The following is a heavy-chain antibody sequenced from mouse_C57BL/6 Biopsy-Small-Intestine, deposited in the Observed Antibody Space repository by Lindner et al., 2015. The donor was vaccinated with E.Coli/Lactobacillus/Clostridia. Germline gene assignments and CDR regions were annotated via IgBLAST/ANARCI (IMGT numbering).Heavy chain of an antibody. CDR2: IYPGDGDT. Sequence: VQLQESGPELVKPGASVKISCKASGYAFSSSWMNWVKQRPGKGLEWIGRIYPGDGDTNYNGKFKGKATLTADKSSSTAYMQLSSLTSEDSAVYFCARSSYDGYYTWFAYWGQGTLVTVSA. CDR1: GYAFSSSW. CDR3: ARSSYDGYYTWFAY. V-gene: IGHV1-82*01. J-gene: IGHJ3*01. D-gene: IGHD2-3*01.